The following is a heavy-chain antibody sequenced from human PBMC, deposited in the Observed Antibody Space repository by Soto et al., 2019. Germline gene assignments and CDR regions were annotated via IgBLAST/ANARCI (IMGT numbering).Heavy chain of an antibody. CDR1: GGTFSSYT. J-gene: IGHJ4*02. CDR2: IIPILGIA. V-gene: IGHV1-69*02. Sequence: SVKVSCKASGGTFSSYTISWVRQAPGQGLEWVGRIIPILGIANYAQKFQGRVTITADKSTSTAYMELSSLRSEDTAVYYCAIRSGYDPSGASYYCTQGTLVPVSA. CDR3: AIRSGYDPSGASYY. D-gene: IGHD5-12*01.